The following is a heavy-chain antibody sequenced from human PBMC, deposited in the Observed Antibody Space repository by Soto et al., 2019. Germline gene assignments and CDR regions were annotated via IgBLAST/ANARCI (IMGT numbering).Heavy chain of an antibody. V-gene: IGHV4-39*02. J-gene: IGHJ4*02. CDR3: ARWNSWFCGSYMDY. CDR1: GDSITSTFYY. Sequence: PSETLSLTCSVSGDSITSTFYYWGWIRQPPGKGLEWIGTIYYSGSTYYNPSLKSRVTVSVDTSKNHFSLSLYSVTAADTALYFCARWNSWFCGSYMDYWGQGALVTVSS. CDR2: IYYSGST. D-gene: IGHD3-16*01.